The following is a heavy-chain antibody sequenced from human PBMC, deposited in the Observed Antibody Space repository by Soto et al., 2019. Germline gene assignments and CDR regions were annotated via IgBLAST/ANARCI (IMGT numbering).Heavy chain of an antibody. J-gene: IGHJ5*02. Sequence: SETLSLTCAVYGGSFSGYYWSWIRQPPGKGLEWIGEINHSGSTNYNPSLKSRVTISVDTSKNQFSLKLSSVTAADTAVYYCARGPSQKLVKYNWFDTWGQGTLVTVSS. D-gene: IGHD6-6*01. V-gene: IGHV4-34*01. CDR2: INHSGST. CDR1: GGSFSGYY. CDR3: ARGPSQKLVKYNWFDT.